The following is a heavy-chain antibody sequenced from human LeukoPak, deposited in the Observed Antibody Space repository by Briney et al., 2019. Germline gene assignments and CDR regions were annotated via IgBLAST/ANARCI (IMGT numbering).Heavy chain of an antibody. Sequence: SETLSLTCTVSGGSISSGGYYWSWIRQHPGKGLEWIGYIYYSGSTYYNPSLKSRVTISVDTPKNQFSLKLSSVTAADTAVYYCARGGTGGWRDAFDIWGQGTMVTVSS. CDR3: ARGGTGGWRDAFDI. D-gene: IGHD6-19*01. CDR2: IYYSGST. V-gene: IGHV4-31*03. J-gene: IGHJ3*02. CDR1: GGSISSGGYY.